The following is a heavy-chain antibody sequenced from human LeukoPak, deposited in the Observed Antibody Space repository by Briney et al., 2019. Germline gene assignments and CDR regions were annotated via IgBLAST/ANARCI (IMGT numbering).Heavy chain of an antibody. CDR1: GFTFSTYA. Sequence: GGSLRLSCSASGFTFSTYAMHWVRQAPGKGLEYVSVISSNGDSTYNADSVKGRFTISRDNSKSTLYLQMSSLRPEDTAVYYCVKGSYDTSNYYYGMDVWGQGTTVTVSS. J-gene: IGHJ6*02. V-gene: IGHV3-64D*06. D-gene: IGHD3-9*01. CDR3: VKGSYDTSNYYYGMDV. CDR2: ISSNGDST.